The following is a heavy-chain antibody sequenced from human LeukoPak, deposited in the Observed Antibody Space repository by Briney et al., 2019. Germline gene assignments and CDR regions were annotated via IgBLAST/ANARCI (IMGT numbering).Heavy chain of an antibody. CDR3: ATEYYYDSSGPTDY. V-gene: IGHV1-8*02. CDR2: MNPNSGNT. D-gene: IGHD3-22*01. Sequence: ASVKVSCKASGYTFTGYYMHWVRQATGQGLEWMGWMNPNSGNTGYAQKFQGRVTMTRNTSISTAYMELSSLRSEDTAVYYCATEYYYDSSGPTDYWGQGTLVTVSS. CDR1: GYTFTGYY. J-gene: IGHJ4*02.